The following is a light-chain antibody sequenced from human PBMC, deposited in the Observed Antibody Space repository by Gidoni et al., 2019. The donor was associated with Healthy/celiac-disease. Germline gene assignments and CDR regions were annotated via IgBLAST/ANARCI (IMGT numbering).Light chain of an antibody. Sequence: DIQMTQSPSSLSASAGDRVIITCRASQSINNYLNWYQQKPGKAPKLLIYAASNLQSGVSSRFSGSGSGTDFALTISNLQPEDFATYYCQQSYSIPETFGRXTKVEIK. V-gene: IGKV1-39*01. CDR1: QSINNY. CDR2: AAS. CDR3: QQSYSIPET. J-gene: IGKJ1*01.